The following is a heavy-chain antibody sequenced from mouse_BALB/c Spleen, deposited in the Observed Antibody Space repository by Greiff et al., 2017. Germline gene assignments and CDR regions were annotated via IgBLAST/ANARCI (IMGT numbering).Heavy chain of an antibody. V-gene: IGHV3-6*02. CDR2: ISYDGSN. CDR3: VYGSSFYYFDY. D-gene: IGHD1-1*01. Sequence: EVQLQQSGPGLVKPSQSLSLTCSVTGYSITSGYYWNWIRQFPGNKLEWMGYISYDGSNNYNPSLKNRISITRDTSKNQFFLKLNSVTTEDTATYYCVYGSSFYYFDYWGQGTTLTVSS. J-gene: IGHJ2*01. CDR1: GYSITSGYY.